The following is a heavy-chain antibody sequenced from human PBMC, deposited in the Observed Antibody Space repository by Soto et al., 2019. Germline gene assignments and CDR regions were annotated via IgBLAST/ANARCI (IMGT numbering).Heavy chain of an antibody. CDR1: GFRFDGHA. V-gene: IGHV3-9*01. CDR2: LDWDSGGI. J-gene: IGHJ4*02. D-gene: IGHD1-26*01. Sequence: DVQLVESGGGLVQPGRSLRLSCVASGFRFDGHAMHWVRQTPGKGLEWVSGLDWDSGGIDYADFVKGRFTISRDNAKNSLYLQMNSLRPEDTALYYCARLRYSGGARNFDYWGQGTLVTVSS. CDR3: ARLRYSGGARNFDY.